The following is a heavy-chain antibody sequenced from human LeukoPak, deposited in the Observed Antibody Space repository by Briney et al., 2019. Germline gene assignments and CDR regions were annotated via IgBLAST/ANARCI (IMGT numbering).Heavy chain of an antibody. V-gene: IGHV4-34*01. Sequence: PSETLSLTCAVYGGSFSGYYWSWIRQPPGKGLAWIGEINHSGSTNYNPSLKSRVTISVDTSKNQFSLKLSSVTAADTAVYYCARGRKQLVPSVYYYYYGMDVWGQGTTVTVSS. CDR2: INHSGST. D-gene: IGHD6-6*01. J-gene: IGHJ6*02. CDR1: GGSFSGYY. CDR3: ARGRKQLVPSVYYYYYGMDV.